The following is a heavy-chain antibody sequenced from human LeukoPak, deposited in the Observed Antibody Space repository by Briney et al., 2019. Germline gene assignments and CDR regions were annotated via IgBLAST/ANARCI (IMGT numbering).Heavy chain of an antibody. CDR3: ARDYGDYENYFDY. Sequence: SETLSLTCTVSGDSVSNYYWSWIRQLPGKGLEWIGYIYYSGSTNYNPSLKSRVTISVDTSKNQFSLKLSSVTAADTAVYYCARDYGDYENYFDYWGQGILVTVSS. J-gene: IGHJ4*02. V-gene: IGHV4-59*08. D-gene: IGHD4-17*01. CDR2: IYYSGST. CDR1: GDSVSNYY.